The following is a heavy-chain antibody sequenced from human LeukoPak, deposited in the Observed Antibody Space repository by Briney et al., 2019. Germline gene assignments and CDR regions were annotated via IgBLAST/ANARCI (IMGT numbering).Heavy chain of an antibody. J-gene: IGHJ6*02. D-gene: IGHD3-22*01. CDR2: ISGSGADT. Sequence: PGGSLRLSCAASGFTFSNFPMTWVRRAPGKGLQFFASISGSGADTYYTDSVKGRFTISRDNLNNTVYLQMNSLRAEDTAVYYCAKVLGHDSDGYYYYGLHVWGQGTTVTVSS. CDR1: GFTFSNFP. CDR3: AKVLGHDSDGYYYYGLHV. V-gene: IGHV3-23*01.